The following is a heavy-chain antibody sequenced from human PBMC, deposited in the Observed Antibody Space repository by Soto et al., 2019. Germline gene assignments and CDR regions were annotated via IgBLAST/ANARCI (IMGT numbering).Heavy chain of an antibody. CDR1: GYSVSSNSVA. CDR3: ARWAHEGGALDI. V-gene: IGHV6-1*01. J-gene: IGHJ3*02. D-gene: IGHD3-16*01. CDR2: TYYRSKWYN. Sequence: PSQTLSLTCAISGYSVSSNSVAWNWIRQSPSRGLEWLGRTYYRSKWYNDYAISVKSRITINPDTSKNQFSLQLTSVTPEDTAVYYCARWAHEGGALDIWGQGTMVTVS.